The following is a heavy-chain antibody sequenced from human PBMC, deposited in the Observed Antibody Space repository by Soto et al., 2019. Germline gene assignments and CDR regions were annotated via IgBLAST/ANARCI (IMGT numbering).Heavy chain of an antibody. CDR3: ARLQWELLPPPGWFAP. J-gene: IGHJ5*02. Sequence: QVQLQESGPGLVKPSETLSLTCTVSGGSISSYYWSWIRQPPGKGLEWIGYIYYSGSTNYNPSLTRRAXIXLALATTQFSLKLNSVTAAATAVHYCARLQWELLPPPGWFAPWGQGALVTVSS. CDR2: IYYSGST. V-gene: IGHV4-59*08. CDR1: GGSISSYY. D-gene: IGHD1-26*01.